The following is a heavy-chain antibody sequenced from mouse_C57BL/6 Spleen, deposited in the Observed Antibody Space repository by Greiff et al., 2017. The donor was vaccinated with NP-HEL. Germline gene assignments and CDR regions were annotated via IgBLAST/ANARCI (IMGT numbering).Heavy chain of an antibody. Sequence: VQLQQSGAELVKPGASVKISCKASGYAFSSYWMNWVKQRPGKGLEWIGQIYPGDGDTNYNGKFKGKATLTADKSSSTAYMQLSSLTSEDAAVYFCGRCLYYDYDEGYAMDDWGQGTSVTVAS. CDR3: GRCLYYDYDEGYAMDD. V-gene: IGHV1-80*01. J-gene: IGHJ4*01. CDR1: GYAFSSYW. CDR2: IYPGDGDT. D-gene: IGHD2-4*01.